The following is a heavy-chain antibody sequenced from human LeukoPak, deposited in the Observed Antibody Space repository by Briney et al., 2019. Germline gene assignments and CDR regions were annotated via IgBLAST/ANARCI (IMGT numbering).Heavy chain of an antibody. Sequence: GASVKVSCKASGYTXTDYYMNGVRQAPGQGLEWMGWINPNSGGTNYAQKFQGRVTMTRDTSITTAYMELSSLRSEDTAVYYCATDLGVRGVNDYWGQGTLVTVSS. V-gene: IGHV1-2*02. CDR2: INPNSGGT. D-gene: IGHD3-10*01. J-gene: IGHJ4*02. CDR3: ATDLGVRGVNDY. CDR1: GYTXTDYY.